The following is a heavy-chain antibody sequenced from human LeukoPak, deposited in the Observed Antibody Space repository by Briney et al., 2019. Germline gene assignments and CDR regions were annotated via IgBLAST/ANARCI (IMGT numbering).Heavy chain of an antibody. J-gene: IGHJ4*02. Sequence: SETLSLTCTVSGGSISSTTYYWGWIRQSPGKGLEWIGSIYYSGSTYYNPSLKSRVTISVDTSKNQFCLNLRSVTAADTAVYYCARVFRIGVAPGIWGQGTLVTVSS. V-gene: IGHV4-39*07. CDR2: IYYSGST. CDR1: GGSISSTTYY. D-gene: IGHD6-13*01. CDR3: ARVFRIGVAPGI.